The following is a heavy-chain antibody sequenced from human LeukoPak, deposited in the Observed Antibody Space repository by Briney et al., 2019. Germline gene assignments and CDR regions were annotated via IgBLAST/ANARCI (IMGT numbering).Heavy chain of an antibody. J-gene: IGHJ4*02. CDR2: ISGSGGST. V-gene: IGHV3-23*01. D-gene: IGHD2-2*01. CDR1: GFTFSSYA. CDR3: ARGDYCSSTSCPFDF. Sequence: PGGSLRLSCAASGFTFSSYAMSWVRQAPGKGLEWVSAISGSGGSTYYADSVKGRFAISRDNSENTLYLQMNSLRAEDTAMYYCARGDYCSSTSCPFDFWGQGTLVTVSS.